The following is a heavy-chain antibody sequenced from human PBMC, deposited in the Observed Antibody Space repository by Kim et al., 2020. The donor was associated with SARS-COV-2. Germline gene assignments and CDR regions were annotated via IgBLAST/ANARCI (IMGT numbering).Heavy chain of an antibody. V-gene: IGHV3-21*01. D-gene: IGHD6-19*01. CDR1: GFTFSTYS. CDR2: ISSSSSYI. J-gene: IGHJ4*02. Sequence: GGSLRLSCAASGFTFSTYSMNWVRQAPGKGLEWVSSISSSSSYIYYADSVKGRFTVSRDNAKNSLYLQMNSLRAEDTAVYYCARAGAYTSGWYVDYWGQGTLVTVSS. CDR3: ARAGAYTSGWYVDY.